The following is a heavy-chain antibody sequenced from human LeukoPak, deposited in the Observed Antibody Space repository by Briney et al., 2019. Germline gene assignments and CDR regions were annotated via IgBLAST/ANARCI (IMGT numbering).Heavy chain of an antibody. V-gene: IGHV3-64*01. Sequence: GGSLRLSCAASGFTFSNYPIHWVRQAPGKGLEFVSSIHSNGITTYYGNSVKGRFTVSRDNSKNTVYLQMGSLREEDMAVYYCARTQQWLATGGWYWFDTWGQGTLFTVSS. CDR1: GFTFSNYP. CDR3: ARTQQWLATGGWYWFDT. CDR2: IHSNGITT. D-gene: IGHD6-19*01. J-gene: IGHJ5*02.